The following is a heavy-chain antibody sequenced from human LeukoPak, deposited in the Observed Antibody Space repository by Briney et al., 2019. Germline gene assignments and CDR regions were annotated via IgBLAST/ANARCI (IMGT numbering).Heavy chain of an antibody. Sequence: GGSLRLSCAASGFTVSSNYMSWVRQAPGKGLEWVSVIYSGGSTYYADSVKGRFTISRDNSKNTLYLQMNSLRAEDTAVYYCARERHGSYYYDSSGYSYYFDYWGQGTLVTVSS. J-gene: IGHJ4*02. CDR1: GFTVSSNY. D-gene: IGHD3-22*01. CDR3: ARERHGSYYYDSSGYSYYFDY. CDR2: IYSGGST. V-gene: IGHV3-66*01.